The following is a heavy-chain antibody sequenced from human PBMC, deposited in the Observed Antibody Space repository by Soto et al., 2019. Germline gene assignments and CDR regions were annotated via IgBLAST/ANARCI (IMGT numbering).Heavy chain of an antibody. CDR2: IKQDGSEK. J-gene: IGHJ5*02. CDR3: ARDNGNPKGRFDP. V-gene: IGHV3-7*01. D-gene: IGHD3-10*01. CDR1: GFTFSSYW. Sequence: PGGSLRLSCAASGFTFSSYWMTWVRQAPGKGLEWVANIKQDGSEKSYLDSVKGRFTISRDNAKNSLYLQVNSLRVEDTAVYYCARDNGNPKGRFDPWGQGTRVTVSS.